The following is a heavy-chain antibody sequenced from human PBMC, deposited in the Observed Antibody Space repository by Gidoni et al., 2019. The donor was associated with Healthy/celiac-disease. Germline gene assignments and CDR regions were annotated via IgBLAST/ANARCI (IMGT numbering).Heavy chain of an antibody. D-gene: IGHD3-10*01. CDR1: GFPFDDYA. CDR2: ISWNSGGI. CDR3: AKDKVPRSIDYYGSGSYYTAVDY. Sequence: EVQLVESGGGWVQPGRSLRRSCAASGFPFDDYARPWVRQAPGQGLEWVLGISWNSGGIGYADSVKGRFTISRDDAKNSLYLQMNSMRAEETALYYCAKDKVPRSIDYYGSGSYYTAVDYWGQGTLVTVSS. J-gene: IGHJ4*02. V-gene: IGHV3-9*01.